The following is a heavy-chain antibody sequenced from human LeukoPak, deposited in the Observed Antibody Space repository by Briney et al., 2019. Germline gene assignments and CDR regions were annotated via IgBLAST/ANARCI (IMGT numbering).Heavy chain of an antibody. V-gene: IGHV3-74*01. J-gene: IGHJ4*02. CDR2: INTDGSST. Sequence: GGSLRLSCAASGFTFSSYWMHWVRQAPGKGLVWVSRINTDGSSTSYADFVKGRFTISRDNSKNTLYLQMNSLRAEDTAVYYCAKDRSGSYSQGLDYWGQGTLVTVSS. D-gene: IGHD1-26*01. CDR3: AKDRSGSYSQGLDY. CDR1: GFTFSSYW.